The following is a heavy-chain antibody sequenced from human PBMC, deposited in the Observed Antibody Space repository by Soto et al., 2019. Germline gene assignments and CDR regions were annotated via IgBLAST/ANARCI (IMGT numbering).Heavy chain of an antibody. V-gene: IGHV1-18*01. Sequence: ASVKVSCKASGYTFTSYDINWVRQAPGQGLEWMGWISAYNGNTNYAQKLQGRVTMTTDTSTSTAYMELRSLRSDDTAVYYCARSRYVLDWFDPWGQGTLVTVSS. CDR2: ISAYNGNT. J-gene: IGHJ5*02. D-gene: IGHD3-9*01. CDR1: GYTFTSYD. CDR3: ARSRYVLDWFDP.